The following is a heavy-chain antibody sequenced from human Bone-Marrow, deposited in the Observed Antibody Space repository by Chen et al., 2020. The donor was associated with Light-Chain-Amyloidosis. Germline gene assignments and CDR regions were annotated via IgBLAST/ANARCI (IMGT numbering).Heavy chain of an antibody. CDR2: IYPDDSDA. Sequence: EVQLEQSGPEVKKPGESLKISCKVSGYTFPNYWLGWVRQMPGKGLEWMGVIYPDDSDARYSPSFEGQVTISADKSITTAYLQWRSLKASDTAMYYCARRRDGYNFDYWGQGTLVTVSS. D-gene: IGHD5-12*01. V-gene: IGHV5-51*01. CDR3: ARRRDGYNFDY. J-gene: IGHJ4*02. CDR1: GYTFPNYW.